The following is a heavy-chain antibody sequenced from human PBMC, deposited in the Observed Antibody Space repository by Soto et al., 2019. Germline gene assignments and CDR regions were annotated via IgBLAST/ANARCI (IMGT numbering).Heavy chain of an antibody. CDR1: GFTFSSYD. V-gene: IGHV3-23*01. J-gene: IGHJ4*02. Sequence: GGSLRLSCAASGFTFSSYDMSWVRQAPGKGLEWVSTVSTIDDNTYNADSVKGRFTISRDNSKNTLYLQMNSLRAEDTAVYYCAKCARTAIVGTRHFDDWGQGT. CDR2: VSTIDDNT. D-gene: IGHD1-26*01. CDR3: AKCARTAIVGTRHFDD.